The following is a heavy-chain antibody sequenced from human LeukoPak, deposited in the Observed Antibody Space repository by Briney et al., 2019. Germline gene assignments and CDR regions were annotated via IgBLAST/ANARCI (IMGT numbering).Heavy chain of an antibody. CDR2: ISGSGGST. Sequence: GGSLRLSCAASGFTFSSYAMSWVRQAPGEGLEWVSAISGSGGSTYYADSVKGRFTISRDNSKNTLYLQMNSLRAEDTAVYYCAKGWDSSGWYYSYWGQGTLVTVSS. V-gene: IGHV3-23*01. CDR1: GFTFSSYA. CDR3: AKGWDSSGWYYSY. J-gene: IGHJ4*02. D-gene: IGHD6-19*01.